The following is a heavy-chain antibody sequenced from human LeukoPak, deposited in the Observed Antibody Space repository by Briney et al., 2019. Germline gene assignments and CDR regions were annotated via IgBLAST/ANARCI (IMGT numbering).Heavy chain of an antibody. CDR3: ARDSKTYSSGYDDFDI. CDR2: IIPIFSTA. V-gene: IGHV1-69*01. Sequence: AAVNVSCQASGGTFSSYAIRWVRQAPGQGLEWMGGIIPIFSTANYAQKYKGRVTITADESTSTAYMEMSSLRSEDTAVYYCARDSKTYSSGYDDFDIWGQGTMVTVSS. D-gene: IGHD3-22*01. CDR1: GGTFSSYA. J-gene: IGHJ3*02.